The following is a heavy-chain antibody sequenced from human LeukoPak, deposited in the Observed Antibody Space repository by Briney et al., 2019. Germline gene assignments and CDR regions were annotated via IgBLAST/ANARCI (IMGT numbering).Heavy chain of an antibody. Sequence: PSETLSLTCTVSGGSISSYYWSWIRQPPGKGLEWIGCIYYSGSTYYNPSLKSRVTISLDTSKNQFSLKLSSVTAADTAVYYCARHDYGDYGAFDIWGQGTMVTVSS. V-gene: IGHV4-59*08. J-gene: IGHJ3*02. CDR2: IYYSGST. CDR1: GGSISSYY. CDR3: ARHDYGDYGAFDI. D-gene: IGHD4-17*01.